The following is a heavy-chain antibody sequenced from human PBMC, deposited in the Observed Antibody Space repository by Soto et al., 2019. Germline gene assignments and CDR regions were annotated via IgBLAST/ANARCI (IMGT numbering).Heavy chain of an antibody. V-gene: IGHV3-30*03. Sequence: QVQLVESGGGVVQPGRSLRLSCAASGFPFTSYGMHWVREGPDKGLEWVAIISYDGSDKYYADSVKGRFTISSDNSKNTLYLQMNSLRPEDTALYYCVGGQYYFDYRGQGTLVIFSS. CDR1: GFPFTSYG. J-gene: IGHJ4*02. CDR2: ISYDGSDK. D-gene: IGHD3-10*01. CDR3: VGGQYYFDY.